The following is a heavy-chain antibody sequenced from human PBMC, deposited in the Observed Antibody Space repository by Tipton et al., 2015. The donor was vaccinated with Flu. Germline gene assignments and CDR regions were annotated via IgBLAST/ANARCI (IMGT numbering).Heavy chain of an antibody. CDR2: IRSDETTE. CDR3: AKSGGFDS. Sequence: QVQLVQSGGGLVQPGGSLRLSCAASGFTLSSYWMSWVRQAPGKGLEWVAYIRSDETTEYADSVKGRFTISRDNSKDMLYLQMNSLRAEDTAVFYCAKSGGFDSWNQGALVIVSS. V-gene: IGHV3-30*02. J-gene: IGHJ4*02. CDR1: GFTLSSYW. D-gene: IGHD1-26*01.